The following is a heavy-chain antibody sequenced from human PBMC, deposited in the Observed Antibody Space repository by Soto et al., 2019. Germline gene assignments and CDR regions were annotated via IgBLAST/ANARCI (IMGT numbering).Heavy chain of an antibody. CDR2: INVGNGNT. V-gene: IGHV1-3*05. CDR1: GYTFISYS. CDR3: ARERWASGSRWFDP. D-gene: IGHD6-19*01. J-gene: IGHJ5*02. Sequence: QVQLVQSGAEEKKPGASVKVSCKVSGYTFISYSMHWVRQAPGQRLEWMGWINVGNGNTKYSQKIQGRVTITIDTSPSTGYMELSSLRSEDTAVYYCARERWASGSRWFDPRGQGTLVTVSS.